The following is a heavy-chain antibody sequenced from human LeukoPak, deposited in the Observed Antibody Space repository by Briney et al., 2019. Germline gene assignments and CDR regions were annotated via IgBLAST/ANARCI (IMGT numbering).Heavy chain of an antibody. D-gene: IGHD3-10*01. J-gene: IGHJ4*02. CDR1: GGSISSSKW. V-gene: IGHV4-4*02. Sequence: ASETLSLTCAVSGGSISSSKWWSWVRQPPGKGLEWIGEIYHSGSTNYNPSLKSRVTISVDKSKNQFSLKLSSVTAADTAVYYCTTVSAFFYDSGSYYTFDYWGQGTLVTVSS. CDR3: TTVSAFFYDSGSYYTFDY. CDR2: IYHSGST.